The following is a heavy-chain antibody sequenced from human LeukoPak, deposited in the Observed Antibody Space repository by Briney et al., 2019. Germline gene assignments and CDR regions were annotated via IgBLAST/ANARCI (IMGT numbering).Heavy chain of an antibody. D-gene: IGHD1-26*01. CDR1: GFTFSTFG. J-gene: IGHJ4*02. V-gene: IGHV3-48*02. CDR3: ARDSGLIMGALNFDY. CDR2: ISSSCGTI. Sequence: GGSLRLSCAASGFTFSTFGMSWVRQAPGKGLEWVSYISSSCGTIFYADSVKGRFTISRDNAKNSLYLQMNSLRDEDTAVYYCARDSGLIMGALNFDYWGQGTLVTVSS.